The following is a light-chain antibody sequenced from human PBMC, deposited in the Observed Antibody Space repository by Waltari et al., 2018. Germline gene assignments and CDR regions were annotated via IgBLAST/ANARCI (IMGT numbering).Light chain of an antibody. CDR3: CSYAGSSTPWV. CDR1: SSDVGSYNL. Sequence: QSALTQPASVSGSPGQSITISCTGTSSDVGSYNLVSSYQQHPGKAPKLMIYEVSKRPSGVSNRFSGSKSGNTASLTISGLQAEDEADYYCCSYAGSSTPWVFGGGTKLTVL. V-gene: IGLV2-23*02. CDR2: EVS. J-gene: IGLJ3*02.